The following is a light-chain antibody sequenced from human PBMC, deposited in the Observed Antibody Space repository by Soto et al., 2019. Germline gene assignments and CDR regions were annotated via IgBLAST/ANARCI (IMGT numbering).Light chain of an antibody. CDR2: GAS. CDR1: LSVSSSY. V-gene: IGKV3-20*01. J-gene: IGKJ1*01. CDR3: QQYDSSPRT. Sequence: EMVLTQSPGTLSLSPGERATLSCRASLSVSSSYLAWYQQKPGQAPRLLIYGASSRATGIPDRFSGSGSGTDFTLTISRLEPEDFAVYYCQQYDSSPRTFGQGTKVDTK.